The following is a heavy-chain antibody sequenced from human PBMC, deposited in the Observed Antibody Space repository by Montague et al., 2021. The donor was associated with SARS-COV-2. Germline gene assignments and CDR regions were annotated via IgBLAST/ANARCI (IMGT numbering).Heavy chain of an antibody. CDR2: IKQDGSEK. CDR3: ARAVNDYCSGGSCYSFTWFNP. V-gene: IGHV3-7*01. J-gene: IGHJ5*02. CDR1: GFTFSSYW. D-gene: IGHD2-15*01. Sequence: SRRLSWAASGFTFSSYWMSWVRQAPGKGLEWVANIKQDGSEKYYVDSVKGRFTISRDNAKNSLYLQMNSLRAEDTAVYYCARAVNDYCSGGSCYSFTWFNPWGQGTLVTVSS.